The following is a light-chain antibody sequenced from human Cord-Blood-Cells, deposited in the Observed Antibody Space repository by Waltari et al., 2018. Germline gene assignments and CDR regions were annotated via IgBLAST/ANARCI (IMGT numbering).Light chain of an antibody. CDR3: QQRSNWRT. V-gene: IGKV3-11*01. J-gene: IGKJ2*02. CDR2: DAS. CDR1: QSVSSY. Sequence: EIVLTQSPATLSLSPGERATLSCRASQSVSSYLAGYQQKPGQAPRLLIYDASNRATGIPARFSGSGSGTDFTITISSLEPEDFAVYYCQQRSNWRTFGQGTKLEIK.